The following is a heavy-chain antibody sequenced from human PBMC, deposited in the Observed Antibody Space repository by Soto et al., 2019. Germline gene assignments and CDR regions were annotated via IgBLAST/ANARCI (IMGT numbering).Heavy chain of an antibody. CDR2: ISSSSSYI. CDR1: GFTFDDFA. Sequence: GGSLRRSCAASGFTFDDFAMHWVRQAPGKGLEWVSGISSSSSYIYYADSVKGRFTISRDNAKNSLYLQMNSLRAEDTAVYYCARDPDAFDIWGQGTMVTVSS. V-gene: IGHV3-21*01. J-gene: IGHJ3*02. CDR3: ARDPDAFDI.